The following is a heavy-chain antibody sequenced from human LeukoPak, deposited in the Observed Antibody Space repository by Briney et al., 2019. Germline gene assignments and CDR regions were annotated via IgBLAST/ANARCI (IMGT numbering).Heavy chain of an antibody. J-gene: IGHJ5*02. V-gene: IGHV1-69*13. CDR1: GYTFTSYG. CDR2: IIPIFGTA. D-gene: IGHD1-26*01. CDR3: ARIVLGAFNWFDP. Sequence: ASVKVSCKASGYTFTSYGISWVRQAPGQGLEWMGGIIPIFGTANYAQKFQGRVTITADGSTTTAYMELSSLRSDDTAVYFCARIVLGAFNWFDPWGQGTLVTVSS.